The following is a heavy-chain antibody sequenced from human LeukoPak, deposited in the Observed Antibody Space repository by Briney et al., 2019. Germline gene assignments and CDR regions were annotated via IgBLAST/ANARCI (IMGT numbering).Heavy chain of an antibody. CDR2: INHSGST. CDR1: GGSFSGYY. J-gene: IGHJ4*02. CDR3: ARRSRITMVRGVIIAGYYFDY. D-gene: IGHD3-10*01. V-gene: IGHV4-34*01. Sequence: SETLSLTCAVYGGSFSGYYWSWIRQPPGKGLEWIGEINHSGSTNYNPSLESRVTISVDTSKNQFSLKLSSVTAADTAVYYCARRSRITMVRGVIIAGYYFDYWGQGTLVTVSS.